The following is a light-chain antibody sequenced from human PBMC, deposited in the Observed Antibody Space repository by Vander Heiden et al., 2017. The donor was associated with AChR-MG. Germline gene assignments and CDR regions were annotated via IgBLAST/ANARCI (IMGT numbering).Light chain of an antibody. CDR3: HQSNSLPLT. V-gene: IGKV6-21*01. CDR1: QNVGTD. CDR2: FAS. Sequence: EIVLTQSPDLQSVTPKEKVTITCRASQNVGTDLHWYQHKPGQSPRLLIKFASQSFSGVPSRFSGSASGTDFTLTINMLDAEDAATYYCHQSNSLPLTFGQGTKVEIQ. J-gene: IGKJ1*01.